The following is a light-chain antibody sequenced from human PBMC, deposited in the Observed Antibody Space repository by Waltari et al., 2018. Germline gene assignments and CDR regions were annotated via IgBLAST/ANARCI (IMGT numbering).Light chain of an antibody. Sequence: QLLLTQSPSASASLGASVKLTCTVSSGHSNYAIAWHQQHPHKGPRYLMKVNRDGSHIKGDGVPDRFSGSSSGAERYLTISSLQSEDAADYYCQTGGFGIWVFGGGTKLTVL. J-gene: IGLJ3*02. CDR1: SGHSNYA. CDR3: QTGGFGIWV. V-gene: IGLV4-69*01. CDR2: VNRDGSH.